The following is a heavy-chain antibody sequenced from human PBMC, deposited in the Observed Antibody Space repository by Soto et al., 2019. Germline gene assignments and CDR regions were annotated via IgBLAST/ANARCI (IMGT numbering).Heavy chain of an antibody. J-gene: IGHJ4*02. D-gene: IGHD6-6*01. CDR1: GFTVSSNY. CDR3: ARDWYSSSSFDY. V-gene: IGHV3-66*01. CDR2: MYSGGST. Sequence: EVQLVESGGGLVQPGGSLRLSCAASGFTVSSNYMSWVRQAPGKGLEWVSVMYSGGSTYYADSVKGRFTISRDNLKNTRYLQMNDLRAEETAVYYCARDWYSSSSFDYWGQGTLVTVSS.